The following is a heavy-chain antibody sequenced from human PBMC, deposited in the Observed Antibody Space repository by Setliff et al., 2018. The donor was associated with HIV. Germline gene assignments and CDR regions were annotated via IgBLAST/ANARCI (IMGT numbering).Heavy chain of an antibody. Sequence: PGGSLRLSCAASGFTFSSYEMNWVRQAPGKGLEWVSYISSSGSTIYYADSVKGRFTISRDNAKNSLYLQMNSLRAEDTAVYYCARVFLEWLLYRPDYVMDVWGQGTTVTVSS. CDR1: GFTFSSYE. J-gene: IGHJ6*02. D-gene: IGHD3-3*01. CDR3: ARVFLEWLLYRPDYVMDV. CDR2: ISSSGSTI. V-gene: IGHV3-48*03.